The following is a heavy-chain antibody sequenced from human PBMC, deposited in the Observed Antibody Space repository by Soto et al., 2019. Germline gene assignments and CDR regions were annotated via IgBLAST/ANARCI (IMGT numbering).Heavy chain of an antibody. CDR2: IWYDGSNK. CDR1: GFTFSSYG. J-gene: IGHJ2*01. Sequence: QVQLVESGGGVVQPGRSLRLSCAASGFTFSSYGMHWVRQAPGKGLEWVAVIWYDGSNKYYADSVKGRFTISRDNSKNPVYLQMNSLGAEDTAVYYCARGFYDNWYFGLWGRGTLVTVSS. CDR3: ARGFYDNWYFGL. V-gene: IGHV3-33*01. D-gene: IGHD3-3*01.